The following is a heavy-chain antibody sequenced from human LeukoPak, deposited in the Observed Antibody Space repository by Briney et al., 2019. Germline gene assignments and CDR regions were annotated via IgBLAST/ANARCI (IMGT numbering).Heavy chain of an antibody. J-gene: IGHJ4*02. V-gene: IGHV4-4*07. CDR3: ARGPPVVVPAAENWEDYYFDY. D-gene: IGHD2-2*01. CDR1: GGSISSYY. CDR2: IYTSGST. Sequence: PSETLSLTCTVSGGSISSYYWSWIRQPAGKGLEWIGRIYTSGSTNYNPSLKSRVTMSVDTSKNQFSLKLSSVTAADTAVYYCARGPPVVVPAAENWEDYYFDYWGQGTLVTVSS.